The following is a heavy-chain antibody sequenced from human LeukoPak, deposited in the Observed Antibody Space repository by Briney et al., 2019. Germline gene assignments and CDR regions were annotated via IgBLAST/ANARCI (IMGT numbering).Heavy chain of an antibody. J-gene: IGHJ4*02. CDR1: GYTFTSYW. CDR3: ARESAAKFDY. V-gene: IGHV5-10-1*01. CDR2: IDPSDSYT. D-gene: IGHD2-15*01. Sequence: PGESLKISCKGSGYTFTSYWIGWVRQMPGKGLEWMGRIDPSDSYTSYSPSFQGHVTISVDNSISTAYLQWSSLKASDTAMYYCARESAAKFDYWGQGTLVTVSS.